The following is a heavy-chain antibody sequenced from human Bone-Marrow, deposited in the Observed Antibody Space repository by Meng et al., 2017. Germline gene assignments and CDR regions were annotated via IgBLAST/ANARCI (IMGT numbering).Heavy chain of an antibody. Sequence: GESLKISCAASGFTFTSYESNWVRQAPGKGLEWISFINIRGSTLYYADSVEGRFTVSRDNAKNSLYLQMNSLRAEDTAVYYCARATQYPVYHFDYWGQGALVTVSS. J-gene: IGHJ4*02. CDR3: ARATQYPVYHFDY. D-gene: IGHD2-2*02. V-gene: IGHV3-48*03. CDR2: INIRGSTL. CDR1: GFTFTSYE.